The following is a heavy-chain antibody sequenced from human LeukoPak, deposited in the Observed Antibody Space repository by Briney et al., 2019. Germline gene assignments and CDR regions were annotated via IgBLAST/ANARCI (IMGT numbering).Heavy chain of an antibody. D-gene: IGHD1-1*01. CDR2: IYYSGST. CDR1: GGSISSGDYY. CDR3: ARVPQVGTGYAFDI. Sequence: PSQTLSLTCTVSGGSISSGDYYWRWIRQPPGKGLEWIGYIYYSGSTYYNPSLKSRVTISVDTSKNQFSLKLSSVTAADTAVYYCARVPQVGTGYAFDIWGQGTMVTVSS. V-gene: IGHV4-30-4*01. J-gene: IGHJ3*02.